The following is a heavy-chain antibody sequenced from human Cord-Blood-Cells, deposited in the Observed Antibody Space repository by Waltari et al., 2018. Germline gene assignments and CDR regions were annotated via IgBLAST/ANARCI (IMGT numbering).Heavy chain of an antibody. J-gene: IGHJ4*02. Sequence: QVQLQQWGAGLLKPSETLSLTCAVYGGSFSGYYWSWIRQPPGKGLEWIGEINHSGSTNYNPSLKSRVTISVDTSKNQFSLKLSSVTAADTAVYYCAREISSSWYDYWGQGTLVTVSS. CDR3: AREISSSWYDY. D-gene: IGHD6-13*01. CDR1: GGSFSGYY. V-gene: IGHV4-34*01. CDR2: INHSGST.